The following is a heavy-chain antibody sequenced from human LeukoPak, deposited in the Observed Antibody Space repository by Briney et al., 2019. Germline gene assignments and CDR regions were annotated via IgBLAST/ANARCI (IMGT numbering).Heavy chain of an antibody. Sequence: GGSLRLSCAASGFTFGSYAMSWVRQAPGKGLEWVSAISGSGGSTYYADSVKGRFTISRDNSKNTLYLQMNSLRAEDTAVYYCAKEIPYGIVVVPAATDWGQGTLVTVSS. J-gene: IGHJ4*02. D-gene: IGHD2-2*01. CDR1: GFTFGSYA. V-gene: IGHV3-23*01. CDR2: ISGSGGST. CDR3: AKEIPYGIVVVPAATD.